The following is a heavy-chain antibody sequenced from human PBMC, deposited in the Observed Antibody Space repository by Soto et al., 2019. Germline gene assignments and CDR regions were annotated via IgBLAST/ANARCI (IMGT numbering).Heavy chain of an antibody. J-gene: IGHJ4*02. CDR2: VSAGGDNT. Sequence: PGGSLRLSCTASGFTFANYAMHWVRQAPGKGLEWVSRVSAGGDNTDYADAVKGRFTISRDNSKNTLFLQMTSLRAEDTALYYGAKVPLRPYYFDYWGPGTMVTVSS. CDR3: AKVPLRPYYFDY. CDR1: GFTFANYA. V-gene: IGHV3-23*01. D-gene: IGHD4-17*01.